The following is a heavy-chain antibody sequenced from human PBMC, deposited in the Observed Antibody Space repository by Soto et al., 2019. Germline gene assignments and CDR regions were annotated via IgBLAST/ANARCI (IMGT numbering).Heavy chain of an antibody. CDR1: GYTFTSYG. V-gene: IGHV1-18*01. Sequence: ASVKVSCKASGYTFTSYGISWVRQAPGQGLEWMGWISAYNGNTNYAQKLQGRVTMTTDTSTSTAYMELRSLRSDDTAVYYCARELPVFDYDSSGIYDAFDIWGQGKMVTVSS. CDR2: ISAYNGNT. D-gene: IGHD3-22*01. CDR3: ARELPVFDYDSSGIYDAFDI. J-gene: IGHJ3*02.